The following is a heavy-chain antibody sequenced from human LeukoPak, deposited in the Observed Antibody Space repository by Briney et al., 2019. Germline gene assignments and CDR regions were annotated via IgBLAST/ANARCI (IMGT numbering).Heavy chain of an antibody. V-gene: IGHV7-4-1*02. Sequence: ASVKVSCKASGYTFTSYAMNWVRQAPGQGLEWMGWINTNTGNPTYAQGFTGRFVFSLDTSVSTAYLQISSLKAEDTAVYYCARDSMEDVGTMNPLDYWGQGTLVTVSS. CDR3: ARDSMEDVGTMNPLDY. CDR2: INTNTGNP. CDR1: GYTFTSYA. J-gene: IGHJ4*02. D-gene: IGHD5-24*01.